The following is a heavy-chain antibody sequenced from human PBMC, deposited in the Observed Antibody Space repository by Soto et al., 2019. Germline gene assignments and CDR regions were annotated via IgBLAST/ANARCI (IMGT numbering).Heavy chain of an antibody. V-gene: IGHV3-48*03. J-gene: IGHJ5*02. CDR3: ARACKYVAATGSWFDP. D-gene: IGHD6-13*01. CDR1: GFTFSSFE. CDR2: ISSSGSTK. Sequence: GGSLRLSCAASGFTFSSFEMNWVRQAPDKGLEWASYISSSGSTKYYADSVKGRFTISRDNAKNSLYLQMNSLRVEDTAVYYCARACKYVAATGSWFDPWGQGTLVTVSS.